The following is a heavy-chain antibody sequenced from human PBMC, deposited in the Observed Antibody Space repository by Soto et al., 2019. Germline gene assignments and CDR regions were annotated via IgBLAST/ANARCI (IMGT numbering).Heavy chain of an antibody. CDR2: INPGGGST. D-gene: IGHD4-17*01. CDR3: AREMTTATSPHYYGMDV. J-gene: IGHJ6*02. Sequence: GSSVKVSCKASGYIFTSYYMHWVRKAPGQGLEWMGIINPGGGSTRYAQKFQGRVTMTRDSSTSTVYMELSSLRFEDTAVYYCAREMTTATSPHYYGMDVWGRGTTVTVSS. V-gene: IGHV1-46*01. CDR1: GYIFTSYY.